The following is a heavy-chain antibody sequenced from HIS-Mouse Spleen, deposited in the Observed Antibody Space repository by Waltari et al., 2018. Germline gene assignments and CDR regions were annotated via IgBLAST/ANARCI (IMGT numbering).Heavy chain of an antibody. V-gene: IGHV4-39*07. CDR3: ARSPDSSSYAFDI. CDR2: IYYSGST. D-gene: IGHD6-13*01. Sequence: QLQLQESGPGLVKPSETLSLTCTVSGGSISSSSYYWGWIRQPPGKGLEWIGSIYYSGSTYYNPSLKSRVTISVDTSKNQFSLKLSSVTAADTAVYYCARSPDSSSYAFDIWGQGTMVTVSS. CDR1: GGSISSSSYY. J-gene: IGHJ3*02.